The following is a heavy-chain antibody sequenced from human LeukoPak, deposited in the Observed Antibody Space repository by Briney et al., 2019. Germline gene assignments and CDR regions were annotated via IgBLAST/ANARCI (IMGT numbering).Heavy chain of an antibody. J-gene: IGHJ2*01. CDR2: IFYSGST. D-gene: IGHD5-24*01. CDR3: ARGRDGLDWYFDL. Sequence: SETLSLTCTVSGDSISSYYWSWIRQPPGKGLEWIGYIFYSGSTNYNPSLKSRVTISVDTSKNQFSLKLSSVTAADTAVYYCARGRDGLDWYFDLWGRGTLVTVSS. CDR1: GDSISSYY. V-gene: IGHV4-59*08.